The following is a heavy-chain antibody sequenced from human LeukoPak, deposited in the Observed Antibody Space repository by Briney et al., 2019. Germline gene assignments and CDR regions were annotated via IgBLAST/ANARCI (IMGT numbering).Heavy chain of an antibody. V-gene: IGHV4-34*01. Sequence: SETLSLTCAVYGGSFSGYYWSWIRQPPGKGLEWIGEINYSGVTNYDPSLKSRVSMSVDTSKNQFSLKLSSVTAADTAVYYCARELGDWFDPWGQGTLVTVSS. CDR1: GGSFSGYY. CDR3: ARELGDWFDP. D-gene: IGHD3-10*01. CDR2: INYSGVT. J-gene: IGHJ5*02.